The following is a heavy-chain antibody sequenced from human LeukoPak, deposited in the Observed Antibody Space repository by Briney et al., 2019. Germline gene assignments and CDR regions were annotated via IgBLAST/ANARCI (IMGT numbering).Heavy chain of an antibody. CDR3: AKGYYYDSSGNDY. V-gene: IGHV3-30*18. CDR2: ISYDGSNK. D-gene: IGHD3-22*01. CDR1: GFTFSSYG. Sequence: GGSLRLSCAASGFTFSSYGMHWVRQAPGKGLEWVAVISYDGSNKYYADSVKGRFTISRDNSKNTLYLQMNSLRAEDTAVYYCAKGYYYDSSGNDYWGQGTQVTVSS. J-gene: IGHJ4*02.